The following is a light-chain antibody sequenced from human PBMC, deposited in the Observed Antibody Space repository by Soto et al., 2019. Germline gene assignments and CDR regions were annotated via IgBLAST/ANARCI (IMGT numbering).Light chain of an antibody. J-gene: IGKJ4*01. CDR1: QSLNNN. CDR2: GAS. V-gene: IGKV3D-15*01. Sequence: VMTQSPATLSLSLGERATLSCRASQSLNNNLAWYQQKPGQAPRLLIYGASTRATGIPARFSGSGSGTEFTLTISSLQSEDFTVYYCQQYNNWPLTFGGGTKVDIK. CDR3: QQYNNWPLT.